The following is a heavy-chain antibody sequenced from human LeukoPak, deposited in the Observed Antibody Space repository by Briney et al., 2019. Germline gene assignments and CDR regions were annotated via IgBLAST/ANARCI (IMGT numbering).Heavy chain of an antibody. CDR3: ARDYYGSGSAHASDI. D-gene: IGHD3-10*01. CDR1: GGSISRYY. CDR2: IYYSGST. Sequence: SETLSLTCTVSGGSISRYYWSWIRQPPGKGLEWIGYIYYSGSTNYNPSLKGRVTISVDTSKNQFSLKLSSVTAADTAVYYCARDYYGSGSAHASDIWGQGTMVTVSS. V-gene: IGHV4-59*01. J-gene: IGHJ3*02.